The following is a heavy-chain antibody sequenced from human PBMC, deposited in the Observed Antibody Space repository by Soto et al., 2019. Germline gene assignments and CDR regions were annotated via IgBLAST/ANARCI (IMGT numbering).Heavy chain of an antibody. CDR3: ARYGSRSYHPTTFDY. V-gene: IGHV4-31*03. D-gene: IGHD3-10*01. J-gene: IGHJ4*02. CDR1: GGSISSAGYN. CDR2: IYYSGST. Sequence: QVQLQESGPGLVKPSQTLSLTCTVSGGSISSAGYNWSWIRQHPGKGLEWIGYIYYSGSTYYNPSLPSRVTISVDTSKDPFSLQLSSVTAADTAVYYCARYGSRSYHPTTFDYWGQGTLVTVSS.